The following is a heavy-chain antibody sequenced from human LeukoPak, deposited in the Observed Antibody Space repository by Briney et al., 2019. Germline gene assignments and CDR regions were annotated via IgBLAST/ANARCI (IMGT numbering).Heavy chain of an antibody. CDR3: GRDKRGLDY. J-gene: IGHJ4*02. V-gene: IGHV3-53*01. Sequence: PGGSLRLSCAASGFTFSSNYMSWVRQAPGKGLEWVAVIYSGGSTYYSDSVMGRFTISRDNYNNTLYLQRNSLRAEDMAVYYCGRDKRGLDYWGQGTLVTVSS. CDR1: GFTFSSNY. CDR2: IYSGGST.